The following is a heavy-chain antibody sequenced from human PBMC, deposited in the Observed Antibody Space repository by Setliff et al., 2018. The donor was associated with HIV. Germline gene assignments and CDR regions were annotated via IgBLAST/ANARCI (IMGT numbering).Heavy chain of an antibody. D-gene: IGHD4-17*01. Sequence: SETLSLTCSVSGGSLISGGYYWDWIRQPPGKSLEWVGSIFYTGSTNYRPSLESRVIVSLDTSKNQFSLKLSSVTAADTAVYYCTRRDVTTGMDSWGPGILVTVSS. CDR2: IFYTGST. J-gene: IGHJ4*02. V-gene: IGHV4-39*01. CDR1: GGSLISGGYY. CDR3: TRRDVTTGMDS.